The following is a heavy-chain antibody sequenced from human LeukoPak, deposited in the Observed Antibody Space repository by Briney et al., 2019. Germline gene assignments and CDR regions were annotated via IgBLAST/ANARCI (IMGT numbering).Heavy chain of an antibody. V-gene: IGHV3-30*18. J-gene: IGHJ4*02. Sequence: GRSLRLPCAASGFTFSSYGMHWVRQAPGKGLEWVAVISYDGSNKYYADSVKGRFTISRDNSKNTLYLQMNSLRAEDTAVYYCAKDPSRIAVAGLIDYWGQGTLVTVSS. CDR3: AKDPSRIAVAGLIDY. CDR2: ISYDGSNK. CDR1: GFTFSSYG. D-gene: IGHD6-19*01.